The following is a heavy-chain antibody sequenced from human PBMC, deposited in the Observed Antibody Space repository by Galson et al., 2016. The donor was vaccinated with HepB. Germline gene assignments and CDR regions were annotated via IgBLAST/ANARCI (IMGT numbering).Heavy chain of an antibody. J-gene: IGHJ4*02. D-gene: IGHD3-16*01. CDR1: GFTFSSHT. CDR2: ISSEGSRT. V-gene: IGHV3-30-3*01. CDR3: ARDNYGYGNYLDS. Sequence: SLRLSCAASGFTFSSHTMHWVRQAPGKGLEWVAVISSEGSRTDYADSVKGRFTISRDISKNTVFLQMNSLRVIETAVYYCARDNYGYGNYLDSWGQGTLVTVSS.